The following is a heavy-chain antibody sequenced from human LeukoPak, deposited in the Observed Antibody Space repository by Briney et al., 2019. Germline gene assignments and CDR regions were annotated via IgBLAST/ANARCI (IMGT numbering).Heavy chain of an antibody. CDR1: GGSISSGGYY. J-gene: IGHJ4*02. D-gene: IGHD3-10*01. CDR3: ARDSGGATDY. Sequence: TSETLSLTCTVSGGSISSGGYYWSWIRQHPGKGLEWIGYIYYSGSTYYNPSLKSRVTISVGTSKNQFSLKLSSVTAADTAVYYCARDSGGATDYWGQGTLVTVSS. V-gene: IGHV4-31*03. CDR2: IYYSGST.